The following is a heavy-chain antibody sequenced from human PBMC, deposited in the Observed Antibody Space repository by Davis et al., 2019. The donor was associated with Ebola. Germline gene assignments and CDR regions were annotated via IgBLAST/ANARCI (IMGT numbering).Heavy chain of an antibody. CDR2: IYPGDSDT. CDR1: GYSFTSYW. V-gene: IGHV5-51*01. D-gene: IGHD3-3*02. CDR3: ARQTHHFLSGPRTWFDP. Sequence: GESLKISCKGSGYSFTSYWIGWVRQMPGKGLEWMGIIYPGDSDTRYSPSFQGQVTISADKSIGTAYLQWNSLKASDTAMYYCARQTHHFLSGPRTWFDPWGQGTLVTVSS. J-gene: IGHJ5*02.